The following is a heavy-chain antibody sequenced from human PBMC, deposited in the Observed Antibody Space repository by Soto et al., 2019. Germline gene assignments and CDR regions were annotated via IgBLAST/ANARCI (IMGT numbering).Heavy chain of an antibody. CDR1: GGSISSGDSN. CDR3: ATEDVAADGTICGMDV. CDR2: IYYSGST. Sequence: QVQLQESGPGLVKPSQTLSLTCTVSGGSISSGDSNWSWLRQHPGKGLEWIGYIYYSGSTYYNPSLNRRVTISLDTSKNQFSLKLTSVTAEDTAVYYCATEDVAADGTICGMDVWGQGTMVTVSS. D-gene: IGHD6-13*01. J-gene: IGHJ6*02. V-gene: IGHV4-31*03.